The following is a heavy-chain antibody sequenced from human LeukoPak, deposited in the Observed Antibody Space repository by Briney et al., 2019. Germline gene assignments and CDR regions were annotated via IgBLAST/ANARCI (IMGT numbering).Heavy chain of an antibody. Sequence: QAGGSLRLSCAASGFTFSSYAMSWVRQAPGKGLEWVSAISGSGGSTYYADSVKGRFTISRDNSKNTLYLQMNSLRAEDTAVYYCAKDFRPLYSGYEFDYWGQGTLVTVSS. V-gene: IGHV3-23*01. CDR1: GFTFSSYA. CDR2: ISGSGGST. D-gene: IGHD5-12*01. CDR3: AKDFRPLYSGYEFDY. J-gene: IGHJ4*02.